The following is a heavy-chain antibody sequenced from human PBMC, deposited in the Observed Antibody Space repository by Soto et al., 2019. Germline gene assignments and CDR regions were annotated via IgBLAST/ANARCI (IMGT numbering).Heavy chain of an antibody. CDR3: AREGYSSSWYHRYYYYGMDV. J-gene: IGHJ6*02. CDR1: GYTFTSYG. Sequence: QVQLVQSGAEVKKPGASVKVSCKASGYTFTSYGISWVRQAPGQGLEWMGWISAYNGNTNYAQKLQGRVTMTTDTSXXTXYXXLRSLRSDDTAVYYCAREGYSSSWYHRYYYYGMDVWGQGTTVTVSS. D-gene: IGHD6-13*01. V-gene: IGHV1-18*01. CDR2: ISAYNGNT.